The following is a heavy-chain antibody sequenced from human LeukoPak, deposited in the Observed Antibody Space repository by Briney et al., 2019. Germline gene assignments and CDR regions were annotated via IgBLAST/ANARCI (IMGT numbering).Heavy chain of an antibody. D-gene: IGHD6-19*01. CDR2: IYGSGNT. J-gene: IGHJ4*02. CDR3: ARETSLAGFASGLGFNY. CDR1: GGSISSYY. Sequence: SETLSLTCTVSGGSISSYYWSWIRQPPGKGLEWIGYIYGSGNTNYNPSLKSRVTMSIDTSKNQFSLMLTSVTAADTATYYCARETSLAGFASGLGFNYWGQGILVTVSS. V-gene: IGHV4-59*01.